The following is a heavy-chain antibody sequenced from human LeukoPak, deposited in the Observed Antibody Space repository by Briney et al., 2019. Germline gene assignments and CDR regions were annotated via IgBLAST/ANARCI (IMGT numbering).Heavy chain of an antibody. Sequence: SETLSLTCSVSGDSINNNFWTWIRQPPGKRLEWIGYIYYSGTTNYNPSLNSLVTMLIDASKNQISLKLSSVTAADTAVYYCVRVIRSWFDTWGQGTLVTVSS. CDR2: IYYSGTT. V-gene: IGHV4-59*01. J-gene: IGHJ5*02. CDR1: GDSINNNF. CDR3: VRVIRSWFDT.